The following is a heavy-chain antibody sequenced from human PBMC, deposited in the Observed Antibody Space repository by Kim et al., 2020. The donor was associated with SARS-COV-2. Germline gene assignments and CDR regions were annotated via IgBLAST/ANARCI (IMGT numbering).Heavy chain of an antibody. Sequence: SETLSLTCTVSGGSISSYYWSWIRQPPGKGLEWIGYIYYSGSTNYNPSLKSRVTISVDTSKNQFSLKLSSVTAADTAVYYCARQDSSGYYYYYGMDVWGQGTTVTVSS. CDR2: IYYSGST. CDR1: GGSISSYY. V-gene: IGHV4-59*08. D-gene: IGHD3-22*01. CDR3: ARQDSSGYYYYYGMDV. J-gene: IGHJ6*02.